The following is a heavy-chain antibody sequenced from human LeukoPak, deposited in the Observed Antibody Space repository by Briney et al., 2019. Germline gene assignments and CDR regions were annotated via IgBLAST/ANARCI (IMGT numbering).Heavy chain of an antibody. CDR2: ISSSSSYI. J-gene: IGHJ4*02. D-gene: IGHD3-22*01. Sequence: NPGGPLRLSCAASGFTFSSYSMNWVRQAPGKGLEWVSSISSSSSYIYYADSVKGRFTISRDNAKNSLCLQMNSLRAEDTAVYYCARESRPAYYYDSSGYYYGSYFDYWGQGTLVTVSS. CDR3: ARESRPAYYYDSSGYYYGSYFDY. CDR1: GFTFSSYS. V-gene: IGHV3-21*01.